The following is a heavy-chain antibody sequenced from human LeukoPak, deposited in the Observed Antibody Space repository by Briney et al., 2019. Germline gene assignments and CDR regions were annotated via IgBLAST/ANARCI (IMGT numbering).Heavy chain of an antibody. CDR2: VYNGGST. CDR3: ARGQQLFQPIFDY. V-gene: IGHV3-66*01. CDR1: GFTVSSYY. J-gene: IGHJ4*02. D-gene: IGHD6-13*01. Sequence: TGGSLRLSCAASGFTVSSYYMTWVRQAPGKGLDWVSIVYNGGSTYYADSVKGRFTISRDNSKNTLSLQMNILRAEDTAVYYCARGQQLFQPIFDYWGQGTLVTVSS.